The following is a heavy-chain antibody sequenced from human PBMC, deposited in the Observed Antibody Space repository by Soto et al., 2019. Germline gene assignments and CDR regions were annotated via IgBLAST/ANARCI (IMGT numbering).Heavy chain of an antibody. J-gene: IGHJ4*02. CDR2: ISVPDGST. V-gene: IGHV3-23*01. D-gene: IGHD2-15*01. CDR1: GFTFSNYA. Sequence: EVQLLESGGGLVQPGGSLRLSCAASGFTFSNYAMSWVRQAPGKGLDWVSTISVPDGSTYYADSVKGRITICRDNSNNTLYLHIHSLSAEDTATYYCAKRSVARYCDGGSCYSHCDYWGQGTLITVSS. CDR3: AKRSVARYCDGGSCYSHCDY.